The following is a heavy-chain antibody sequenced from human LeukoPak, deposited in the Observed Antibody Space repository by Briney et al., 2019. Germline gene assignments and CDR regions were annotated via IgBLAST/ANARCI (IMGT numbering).Heavy chain of an antibody. CDR3: AKGPTHSYYYGMDV. CDR1: GFTFSSYA. Sequence: GGSLRLSCAASGFTFSSYAMSWVRQAPGKGLEWVSAISGSGGSTYYADSVKGRFTISRDNSKNTLYLQMNSLRAEDTAVYYCAKGPTHSYYYGMDVWGQGTTVTVSS. J-gene: IGHJ6*02. V-gene: IGHV3-23*01. CDR2: ISGSGGST.